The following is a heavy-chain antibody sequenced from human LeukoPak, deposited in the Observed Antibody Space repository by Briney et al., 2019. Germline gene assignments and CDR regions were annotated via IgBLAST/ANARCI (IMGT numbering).Heavy chain of an antibody. J-gene: IGHJ4*02. D-gene: IGHD5-24*01. CDR2: INPNSGGT. CDR3: ARARGRWLQTDFDY. V-gene: IGHV1-2*02. Sequence: GASVKVSCKAPGYTFTGYYMHWVRQAPGQGLEWMGWINPNSGGTNYAQKFQGRVTMTRDTSISTAYMELSRLRSDDTAVYYCARARGRWLQTDFDYWGQGTLVTVSS. CDR1: GYTFTGYY.